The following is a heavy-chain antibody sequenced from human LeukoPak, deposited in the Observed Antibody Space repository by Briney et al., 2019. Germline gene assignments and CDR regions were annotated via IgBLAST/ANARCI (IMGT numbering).Heavy chain of an antibody. Sequence: GGSLRLSCKASVVSFKNYPMIWVCQAPGKGLEWVSSISGSGETTYFSDSVRGRFTLSRDKSKNTVYLQMHSLKDEDTAIYFCAKGRNVELLREAFDYWGPGTVVIVSS. CDR1: VVSFKNYP. D-gene: IGHD1-7*01. V-gene: IGHV3-23*01. CDR3: AKGRNVELLREAFDY. J-gene: IGHJ4*02. CDR2: ISGSGETT.